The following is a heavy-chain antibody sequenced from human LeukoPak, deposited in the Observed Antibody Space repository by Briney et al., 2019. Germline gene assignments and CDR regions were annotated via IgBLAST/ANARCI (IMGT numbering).Heavy chain of an antibody. J-gene: IGHJ4*02. CDR3: ARSNGYSSGWHDY. CDR1: GGSISSYY. Sequence: PSETLSLTCTVSGGSISSYYWSWIRQPPGKGLEWIGYIFDSGSTSTSYNPSLKSRVTVSVDMSKNQFSLKLSSVTAADTAVFYCARSNGYSSGWHDYWGRGTLVTVSS. CDR2: IFDSGSTST. V-gene: IGHV4-59*08. D-gene: IGHD6-19*01.